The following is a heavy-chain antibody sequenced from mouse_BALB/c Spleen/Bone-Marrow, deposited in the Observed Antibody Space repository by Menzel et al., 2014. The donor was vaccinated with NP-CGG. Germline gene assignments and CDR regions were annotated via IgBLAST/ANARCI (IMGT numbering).Heavy chain of an antibody. CDR2: INPSNGRT. V-gene: IGHV1S81*02. CDR3: ARDGYD. CDR1: GYTFTSYW. Sequence: QVQLQQPGAELVKPGASVKLSCKASGYTFTSYWMHWGKQRPGQGLEWIGEINPSNGRTNYNEKFKSKATLTVDKSSGTAYMQLSSLTSEDSAVYYCARDGYDWGQGTLVTVSA. D-gene: IGHD2-2*01. J-gene: IGHJ3*01.